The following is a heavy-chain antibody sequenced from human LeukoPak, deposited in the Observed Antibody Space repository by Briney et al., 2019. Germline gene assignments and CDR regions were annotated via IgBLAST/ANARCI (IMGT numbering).Heavy chain of an antibody. CDR1: GFTFTSYA. J-gene: IGHJ3*02. CDR3: AKANMIGVVGIGLDI. D-gene: IGHD3-22*01. CDR2: ISNTGGST. V-gene: IGHV3-23*01. Sequence: GGSLRLSCAPSGFTFTSYAMGWLRQAPGKGLEWVSTISNTGGSTYYADSVKGRFTISRDNSRNTLYLQMKSLRAGDTASYYCAKANMIGVVGIGLDIWGQGTKVTVSS.